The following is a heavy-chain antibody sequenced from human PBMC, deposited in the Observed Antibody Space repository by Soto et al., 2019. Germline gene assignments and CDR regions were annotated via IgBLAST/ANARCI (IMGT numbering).Heavy chain of an antibody. Sequence: GGSLRLSCAASGFTFSSYAMSWVRQAPGKGLEWVSAISGSGGSTYYADSVKGRFTISRDNSKNTLYLQMNSLRADDTAVYYCAKVEGYSSSWPRIIRFDYWGQGTLVTVSS. CDR2: ISGSGGST. D-gene: IGHD6-13*01. J-gene: IGHJ4*02. CDR1: GFTFSSYA. V-gene: IGHV3-23*01. CDR3: AKVEGYSSSWPRIIRFDY.